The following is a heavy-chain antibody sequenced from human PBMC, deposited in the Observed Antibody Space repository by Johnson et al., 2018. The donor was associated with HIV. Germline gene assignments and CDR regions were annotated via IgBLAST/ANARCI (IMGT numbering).Heavy chain of an antibody. V-gene: IGHV3-7*05. CDR1: GFTFSNYW. J-gene: IGHJ3*02. CDR2: IKEDGNAR. Sequence: VQLVESGGGVVQPGRSLRLSCAASGFTFSNYWMNWVRRAPGKGLEWVDNIKEDGNARYYVDSVRGRFTISRDNANNSLYLQMKSLRAEDTAVYYCAKAPSSSWHAFDIWGQGTMVTVSS. D-gene: IGHD6-13*01. CDR3: AKAPSSSWHAFDI.